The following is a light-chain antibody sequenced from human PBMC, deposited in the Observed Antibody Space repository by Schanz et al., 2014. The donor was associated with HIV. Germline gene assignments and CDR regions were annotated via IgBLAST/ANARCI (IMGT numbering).Light chain of an antibody. V-gene: IGKV3-20*01. CDR3: QLYDSSPLFT. Sequence: EIVMTQSPATLSVSPGERATLSCRASQSVSTYLAWYQQKPGQAPRLLIYGASSRATGIPDRFSGSGSGTDFALTITRLEPEDFAVYYCQLYDSSPLFTFGPGTKVEIK. CDR1: QSVSTY. CDR2: GAS. J-gene: IGKJ3*01.